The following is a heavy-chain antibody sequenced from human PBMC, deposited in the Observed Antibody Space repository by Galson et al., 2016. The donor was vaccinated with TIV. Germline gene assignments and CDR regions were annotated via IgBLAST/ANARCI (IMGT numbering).Heavy chain of an antibody. CDR1: GGSITRGLNF. CDR2: VYYSGTT. V-gene: IGHV4-39*01. CDR3: ARRGSSSGAFDF. J-gene: IGHJ4*02. D-gene: IGHD6-6*01. Sequence: ETLSLTCSVSGGSITRGLNFWAWIRQSPGKGLAWIGHVYYSGTTYYHPSLESRVTISVDTSKNQFSLSLTSVTAADTALYFCARRGSSSGAFDFWGQGILVTVSS.